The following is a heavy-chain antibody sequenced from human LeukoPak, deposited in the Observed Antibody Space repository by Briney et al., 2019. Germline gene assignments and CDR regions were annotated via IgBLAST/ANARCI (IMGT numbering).Heavy chain of an antibody. V-gene: IGHV3-7*01. CDR2: IKNDGRET. CDR1: RCSFSNYW. Sequence: HTGGPLRLSCKASRCSFSNYWMTWVRQAPGKGLEWVANIKNDGRETVYLDSVKGRFTISRDNAESSVFLQLNSLRAEDTAVYYCEVGAGSGSFDYWGQGTLVTVSS. D-gene: IGHD3-10*01. CDR3: EVGAGSGSFDY. J-gene: IGHJ4*02.